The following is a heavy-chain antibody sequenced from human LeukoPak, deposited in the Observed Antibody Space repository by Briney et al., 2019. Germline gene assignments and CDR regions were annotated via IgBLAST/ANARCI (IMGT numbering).Heavy chain of an antibody. Sequence: GGSLRLSCEASGFSFTNYWMSWVRQAPGKGLEWVASMKQDGSQIYYVDSVKGRFTISRDNAKSSLFLQMSSLRAEDTAVYFCARLFGTDFWSGYSTHFDYWGQGTLVTVSS. J-gene: IGHJ4*02. CDR2: MKQDGSQI. V-gene: IGHV3-7*01. CDR1: GFSFTNYW. D-gene: IGHD3-3*01. CDR3: ARLFGTDFWSGYSTHFDY.